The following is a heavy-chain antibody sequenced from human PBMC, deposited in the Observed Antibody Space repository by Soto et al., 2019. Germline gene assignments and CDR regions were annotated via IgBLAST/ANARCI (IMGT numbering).Heavy chain of an antibody. J-gene: IGHJ4*02. D-gene: IGHD3-22*01. Sequence: ASVKVSCKASGYTFTSYAMHWVRQAPGQRLEWMGWINAGNGHTKYSQKFQGRVTITRDTSASTAYMELTSLRSEDTAVYYCARSSGFYYLDYWGQGTLVTVSS. V-gene: IGHV1-3*01. CDR3: ARSSGFYYLDY. CDR1: GYTFTSYA. CDR2: INAGNGHT.